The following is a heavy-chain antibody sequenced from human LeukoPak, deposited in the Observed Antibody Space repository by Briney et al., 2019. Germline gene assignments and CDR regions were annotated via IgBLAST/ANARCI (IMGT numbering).Heavy chain of an antibody. D-gene: IGHD3-3*01. Sequence: PGGSLRLSCAASGFTFSGFWMHWVRQAPGKGLVWVARISTDGITTDYADSVKGRFTISRDNAKNTLYLQMNSLRAEDTAVYYCARGGSGYSHYWGQGTLVTVSS. CDR3: ARGGSGYSHY. CDR1: GFTFSGFW. CDR2: ISTDGITT. J-gene: IGHJ4*02. V-gene: IGHV3-74*01.